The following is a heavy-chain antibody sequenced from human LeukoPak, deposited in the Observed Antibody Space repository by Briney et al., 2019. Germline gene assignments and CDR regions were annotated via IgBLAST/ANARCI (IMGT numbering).Heavy chain of an antibody. CDR1: GGSFSSGGYS. CDR2: IYHSGST. CDR3: ARGRDYGGNSNWFDP. V-gene: IGHV4-30-2*01. Sequence: PSETLSLTRAVSGGSFSSGGYSWSWIRQPPGKGLEWIGYIYHSGSTYYNPSLKSRVTISVDRSKNQFSLKLSSVTAADTAVYYCARGRDYGGNSNWFDPWGQGTLVTVSS. J-gene: IGHJ5*02. D-gene: IGHD4-23*01.